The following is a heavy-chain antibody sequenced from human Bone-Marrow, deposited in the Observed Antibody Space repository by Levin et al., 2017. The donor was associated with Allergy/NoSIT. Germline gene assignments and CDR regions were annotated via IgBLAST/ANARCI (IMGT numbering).Heavy chain of an antibody. CDR3: ASRTTIFGVLYYYYMDV. J-gene: IGHJ6*03. V-gene: IGHV4-31*03. CDR1: GGSISSGGYY. D-gene: IGHD3-3*01. Sequence: SQTLSLTCTVSGGSISSGGYYWSWIRQHPGKGLEWIGYIYYSGSTYYNPSLKSRVTISVDTSKNQFSLKLSSVTAADTAVYYCASRTTIFGVLYYYYMDVWGKGTTVTVSS. CDR2: IYYSGST.